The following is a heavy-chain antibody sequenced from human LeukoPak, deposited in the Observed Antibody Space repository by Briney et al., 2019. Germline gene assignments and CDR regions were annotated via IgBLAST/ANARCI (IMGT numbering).Heavy chain of an antibody. CDR1: GGSFSGYY. V-gene: IGHV4-34*01. CDR3: TRGYCSSTSCLRSAYYMDV. CDR2: INHSGST. J-gene: IGHJ6*03. D-gene: IGHD2-2*01. Sequence: SETLSLTCAVYGGSFSGYYWSWIRQPPGKWLEWIGEINHSGSTNYNPSLKSRVTISVDTSKNQFSLKLSSVTAADTAVYYCTRGYCSSTSCLRSAYYMDVWGKGTTVTVSS.